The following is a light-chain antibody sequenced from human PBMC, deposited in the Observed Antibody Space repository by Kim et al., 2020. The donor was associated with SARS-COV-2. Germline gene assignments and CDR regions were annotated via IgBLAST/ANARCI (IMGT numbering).Light chain of an antibody. CDR1: KDIRND. CDR3: LQDYNSPYT. J-gene: IGKJ2*01. Sequence: SASIGDGLTIACRASKDIRNDLGWYQQKPGKAPELLIYAASSIQSGVPSRFAGSGSGTDFTLTISSLQPEDFATYYCLQDYNSPYTFGQGTKLEI. V-gene: IGKV1-6*01. CDR2: AAS.